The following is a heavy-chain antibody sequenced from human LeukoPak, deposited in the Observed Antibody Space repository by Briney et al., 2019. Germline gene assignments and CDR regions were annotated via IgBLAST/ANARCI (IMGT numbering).Heavy chain of an antibody. CDR1: GGSISSYY. CDR2: IYYRGST. J-gene: IGHJ3*02. CDR3: ARVISNGGDAFDI. D-gene: IGHD3-16*01. V-gene: IGHV4-59*12. Sequence: PSETLSLTCTVSGGSISSYYWSWIRQPPGKGQEWIGYIYYRGSTNYNPSLKSRVTISVDTSKNQFSLKLSSVTAADTAVYYCARVISNGGDAFDIWGQGTMVTVSS.